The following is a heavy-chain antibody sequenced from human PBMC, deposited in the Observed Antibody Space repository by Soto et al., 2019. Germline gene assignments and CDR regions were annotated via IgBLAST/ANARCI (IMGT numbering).Heavy chain of an antibody. Sequence: RASVKVSCKASGYPFTNYAVHWVRQAPGQRLEWMGWIDADNGDTKYSQKFQGRVTIIRDTSASTVYMELTSLRSEDTAVYYCARGGVVTPIYYYSGMDVWGQGTTVTVSS. CDR2: IDADNGDT. CDR1: GYPFTNYA. V-gene: IGHV1-3*01. J-gene: IGHJ6*02. D-gene: IGHD4-4*01. CDR3: ARGGVVTPIYYYSGMDV.